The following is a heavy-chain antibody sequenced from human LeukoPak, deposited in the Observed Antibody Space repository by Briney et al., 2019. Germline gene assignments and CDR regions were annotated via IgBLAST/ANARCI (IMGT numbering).Heavy chain of an antibody. V-gene: IGHV4-4*07. J-gene: IGHJ4*02. Sequence: SETLSLTCTVSGGSISNYYWTWIRQPAGKGLEWIGRIYSSGSTNYNPSLKSRVTMSVDTSNNQFSPKLSSVTAADTAVYYCAREGYFDSGDYYYWGQGTLVTVSS. CDR2: IYSSGST. D-gene: IGHD3-22*01. CDR3: AREGYFDSGDYYY. CDR1: GGSISNYY.